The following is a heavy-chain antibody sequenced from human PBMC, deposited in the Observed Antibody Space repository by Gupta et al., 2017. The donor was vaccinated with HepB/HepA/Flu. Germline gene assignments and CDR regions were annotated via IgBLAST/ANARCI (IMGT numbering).Heavy chain of an antibody. CDR2: IKQDGREK. J-gene: IGHJ3*02. CDR1: GFTFSSYW. CDR3: ARGLGTFDI. Sequence: EVQLVESGGGLVQPGGSLRLSCAASGFTFSSYWMSWVRQAPGKGLEWVANIKQDGREKDYVDSVKGRFTISRDNAKNSLYLQMNSLRAEDTAVYDCARGLGTFDIGGQGTMVTVSS. D-gene: IGHD3-16*01. V-gene: IGHV3-7*01.